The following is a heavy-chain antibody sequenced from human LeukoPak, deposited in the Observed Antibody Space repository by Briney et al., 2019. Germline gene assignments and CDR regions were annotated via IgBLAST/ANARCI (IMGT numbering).Heavy chain of an antibody. CDR3: ARGAPAYCGGDCYSGNDY. J-gene: IGHJ4*02. D-gene: IGHD2-21*02. Sequence: GASVKLSCEASGGTFSSYSISWVRQPPGKGLEWMGRIIHILGITNYAQKIQRRVTITADKSTSTAYMELSSLRSEDTAVYYCARGAPAYCGGDCYSGNDYWGQGTLVTVSS. CDR2: IIHILGIT. V-gene: IGHV1-69*02. CDR1: GGTFSSYS.